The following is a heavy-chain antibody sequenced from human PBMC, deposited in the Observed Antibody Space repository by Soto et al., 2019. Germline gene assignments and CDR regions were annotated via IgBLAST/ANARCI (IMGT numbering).Heavy chain of an antibody. V-gene: IGHV4-34*01. Sequence: SETLSLTCDVHGDSLSGYAWSWIRQLPGKGLEWIGEITFRGVTSYHPSLKSRLSMSVDTSKNRISLNVSSVTAADTALYFCARKLEASIRHVEWFSYKWFDPWGPGTLVTVSS. D-gene: IGHD3-9*01. CDR1: GDSLSGYA. CDR2: ITFRGVT. CDR3: ARKLEASIRHVEWFSYKWFDP. J-gene: IGHJ5*02.